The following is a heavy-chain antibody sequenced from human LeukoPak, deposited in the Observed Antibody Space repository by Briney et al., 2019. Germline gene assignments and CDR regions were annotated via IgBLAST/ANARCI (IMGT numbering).Heavy chain of an antibody. CDR1: GGSFSGYY. D-gene: IGHD3-22*01. CDR2: INHSGST. J-gene: IGHJ4*02. Sequence: SETLSLTCAVYGGSFSGYYWSWIRQPPGKGLEWIGEINHSGSTNYNPSLKSRVTISVDTSKNQFSQKLSSVTAADTAVYYCARGTGYYDSSGYYSFDYWGQGTLVTVSS. V-gene: IGHV4-34*01. CDR3: ARGTGYYDSSGYYSFDY.